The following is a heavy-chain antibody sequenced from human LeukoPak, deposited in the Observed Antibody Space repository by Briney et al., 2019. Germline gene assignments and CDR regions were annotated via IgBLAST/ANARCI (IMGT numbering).Heavy chain of an antibody. V-gene: IGHV4-34*01. CDR3: ASGHCSSTSCPLFGY. D-gene: IGHD2-2*01. Sequence: SETLSLTCAVYGVSFSGYYWSWIRQPPGKGLEWLGEINHSGSTNYNPSLKSRVTISVDTSKNQFSLKLSSVTAADTAMYYCASGHCSSTSCPLFGYWGQGTLVTVSS. J-gene: IGHJ4*02. CDR2: INHSGST. CDR1: GVSFSGYY.